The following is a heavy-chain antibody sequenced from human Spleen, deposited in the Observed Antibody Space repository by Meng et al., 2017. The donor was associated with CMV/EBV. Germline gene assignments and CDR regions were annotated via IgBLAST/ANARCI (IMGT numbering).Heavy chain of an antibody. J-gene: IGHJ4*02. Sequence: VSCKASGYTFTSYDISWVRQAPGQGPEWMGWISAYNGNTNYAQKLQGRVTMTTDTSTSTAYMELRSLRSDDTAVYYCARAPGGYFDYWGQGTLVTVSS. D-gene: IGHD1-26*01. CDR2: ISAYNGNT. CDR1: GYTFTSYD. CDR3: ARAPGGYFDY. V-gene: IGHV1-18*01.